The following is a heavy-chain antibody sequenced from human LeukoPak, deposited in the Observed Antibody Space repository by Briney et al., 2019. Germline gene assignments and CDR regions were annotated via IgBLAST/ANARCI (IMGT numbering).Heavy chain of an antibody. CDR2: INGDGSNS. CDR1: GFTFTTYW. D-gene: IGHD3-16*01. V-gene: IGHV3-74*01. CDR3: ARTSPTSHFDF. J-gene: IGHJ4*02. Sequence: GGSLRLSCVASGFTFTTYWIHWVRQAPGKGLVWVSRINGDGSNSNYADSVKGRFTISRDNARNTLYLQMSGLRAEDTALYYCARTSPTSHFDFWGQGTLVTVSS.